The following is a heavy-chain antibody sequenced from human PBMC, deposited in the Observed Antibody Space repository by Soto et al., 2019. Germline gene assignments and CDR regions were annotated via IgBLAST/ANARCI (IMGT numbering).Heavy chain of an antibody. D-gene: IGHD3-10*01. CDR2: FIPIFGTA. J-gene: IGHJ6*02. CDR1: GGTFSSYA. CDR3: ASDGSGSYDRGGGGWGMDV. V-gene: IGHV1-69*06. Sequence: QVQLVQSGAEVKKPGSSVKVSCKASGGTFSSYAISWVRQAPGQGLAWLGGFIPIFGTANYAQKFQGRVTITGDTARSTGYRERGSVRAEDTAVNNWASDGSGSYDRGGGGWGMDVWGQGTTVTVS.